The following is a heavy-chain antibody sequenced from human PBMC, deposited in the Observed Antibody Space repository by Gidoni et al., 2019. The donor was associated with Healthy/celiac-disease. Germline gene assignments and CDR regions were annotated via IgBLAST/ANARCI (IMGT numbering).Heavy chain of an antibody. D-gene: IGHD3-22*01. J-gene: IGHJ4*02. CDR1: GFTLSSYS. Sequence: EVQLAASGGGLVTPGGSLSTPCAASGFTLSSYSMNGVRQATERGLEVFSCISSSSSYIYYADSVKGRFTISRDNAKNSLYLQMNSLRAEDTAVYYCARDMGPKDMIVVGFDYWGQGTLVTVSS. CDR3: ARDMGPKDMIVVGFDY. CDR2: ISSSSSYI. V-gene: IGHV3-21*01.